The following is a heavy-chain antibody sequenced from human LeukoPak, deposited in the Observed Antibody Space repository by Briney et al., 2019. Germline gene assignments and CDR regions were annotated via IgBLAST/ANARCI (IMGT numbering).Heavy chain of an antibody. D-gene: IGHD1-1*01. J-gene: IGHJ4*02. CDR3: ARDFIQLERGIFDY. CDR1: GYIFTDYY. Sequence: GASVTVSCKTSGYIFTDYYIHWVRQAPGQGLEWMGILNSSGGSTTYAQKFQGRVTITADESTSTAYMELSSLRSEDTAVYYCARDFIQLERGIFDYWGQGTLVTVSS. CDR2: LNSSGGST. V-gene: IGHV1-46*01.